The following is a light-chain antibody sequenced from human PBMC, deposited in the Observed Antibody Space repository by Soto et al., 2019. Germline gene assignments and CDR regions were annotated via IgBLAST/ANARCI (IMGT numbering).Light chain of an antibody. CDR2: GAS. CDR1: QSVSSK. Sequence: EILMTQSPATLSLPPGERATLSCRASQSVSSKLAWYQQRRGQAPRLLIYGASSRATGIPARFSGSGSGTEFTLTISSLQSEDFAVYYCQQYDSWPPFTFGGGTKVDIK. V-gene: IGKV3-15*01. CDR3: QQYDSWPPFT. J-gene: IGKJ4*01.